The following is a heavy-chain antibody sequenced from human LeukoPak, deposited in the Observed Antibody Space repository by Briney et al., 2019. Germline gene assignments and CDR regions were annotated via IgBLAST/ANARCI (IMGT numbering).Heavy chain of an antibody. J-gene: IGHJ4*02. CDR1: GFTFSSYA. D-gene: IGHD3-3*01. V-gene: IGHV3-23*01. Sequence: PGGSLRLSCAASGFTFSSYAMSWVRQAPGKGLEWVSAISGSGGSTYYADSVKGRFTISRDNSKNTLYLQMNSLRAEDTAVYYCAKDSQYYDFWSGSVRTLYYFDYWGQGTLVTVSS. CDR3: AKDSQYYDFWSGSVRTLYYFDY. CDR2: ISGSGGST.